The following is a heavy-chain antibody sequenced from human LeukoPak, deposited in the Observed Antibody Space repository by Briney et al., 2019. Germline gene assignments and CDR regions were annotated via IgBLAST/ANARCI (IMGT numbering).Heavy chain of an antibody. D-gene: IGHD6-6*01. CDR2: IKEDGSEK. V-gene: IGHV3-7*01. CDR3: ARDFKPSSSSGLVDY. Sequence: GGSLRLSCAASGFTFSSYWMSWVRQAPGKGLEWVADIKEDGSEKYYVDSVKGRFTISRDHAKNSLYLQMNSLRVEDTAVYYCARDFKPSSSSGLVDYWGQGTLVTVSS. J-gene: IGHJ4*02. CDR1: GFTFSSYW.